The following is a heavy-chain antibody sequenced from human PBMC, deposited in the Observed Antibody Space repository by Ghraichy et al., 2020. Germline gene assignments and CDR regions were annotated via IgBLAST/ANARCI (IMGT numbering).Heavy chain of an antibody. CDR3: ARIYYYGPSYYFDY. V-gene: IGHV2-26*01. CDR2: IFSIDEK. D-gene: IGHD3-10*01. CDR1: GFSLSNARMG. J-gene: IGHJ4*02. Sequence: SGPTLVKPTETLTLTCTVSGFSLSNARMGVSWICQPPGKALEWLAHIFSIDEKSYSTSLKSRLTISKDTSKIQVVLTMTNMDPVDTATYYCARIYYYGPSYYFDYWGQGTLVTVSS.